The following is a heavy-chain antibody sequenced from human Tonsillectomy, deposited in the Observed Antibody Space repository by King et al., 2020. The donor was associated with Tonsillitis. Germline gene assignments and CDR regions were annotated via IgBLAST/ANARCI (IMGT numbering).Heavy chain of an antibody. CDR1: GFSFDDSA. Sequence: VQLVESGGGVVQPGGSLRLSCTASGFSFDDSAMHWVRQAPGKGLEWVSVISGDDGDTYYADSVKGRFTISRDNSRKSLYLQMNSLKSGDTALYFCVKELETHAFLPGGYWGQGTLVTVSS. V-gene: IGHV3-43*02. CDR2: ISGDDGDT. D-gene: IGHD3-3*02. CDR3: VKELETHAFLPGGY. J-gene: IGHJ4*02.